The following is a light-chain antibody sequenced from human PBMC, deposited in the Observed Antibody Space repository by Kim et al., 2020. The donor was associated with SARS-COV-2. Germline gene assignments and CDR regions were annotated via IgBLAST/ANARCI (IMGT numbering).Light chain of an antibody. Sequence: VSPGQTVSIAGSGDKLGNKYVCWYQQKPGQSPVVVIYQDKKRPSGIPQRFSGSNSGNTATLTISGTQAMDEADYYCQSWDSNTVVIGGGTKLTVL. V-gene: IGLV3-1*01. J-gene: IGLJ2*01. CDR3: QSWDSNTVV. CDR1: KLGNKY. CDR2: QDK.